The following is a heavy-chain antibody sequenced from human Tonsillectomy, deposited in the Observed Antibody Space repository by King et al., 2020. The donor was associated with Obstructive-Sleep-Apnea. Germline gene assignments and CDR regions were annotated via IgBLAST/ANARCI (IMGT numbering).Heavy chain of an antibody. V-gene: IGHV3-11*01. Sequence: QLVQSGGGLVKPGGSLRLSCAASGFTIRDYNMTWVRQAPGKGLEWVSYITASGTTVYHADSLKGRFTIPRDNAKKSVYPQMNRLRAEDTAVYYCTGGVLGYWGQGTLVTVSS. CDR2: ITASGTTV. CDR1: GFTIRDYN. J-gene: IGHJ4*02. CDR3: TGGVLGY.